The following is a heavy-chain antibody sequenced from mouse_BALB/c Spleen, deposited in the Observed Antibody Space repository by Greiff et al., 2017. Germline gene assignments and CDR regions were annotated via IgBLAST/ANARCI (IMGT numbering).Heavy chain of an antibody. CDR3: ARWSTMITTAWFAY. J-gene: IGHJ3*01. V-gene: IGHV3-8*02. CDR1: GDSITSGY. Sequence: VQLKESGPSLVKPSQTLSLTCSVTGDSITSGYWNWIRKFPGNKLEYMGYISYSGSTYYNPSLKSRISITRDTSKNQYYLQLNSVTTEDTATYYCARWSTMITTAWFAYWGQGTLVTVSA. D-gene: IGHD2-4*01. CDR2: ISYSGST.